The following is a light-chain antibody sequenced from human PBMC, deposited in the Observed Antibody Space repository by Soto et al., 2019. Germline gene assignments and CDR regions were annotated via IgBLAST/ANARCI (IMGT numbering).Light chain of an antibody. V-gene: IGLV2-23*02. CDR1: RSDIGSYNL. Sequence: QSVLTQPASVSVSPGQSITISCTGTRSDIGSYNLVSWYQQHPGKAPKLMIYEATKRPSGVSNRFSGSKSGNTASLTISGLQAEDEDDYSCCLYASRSTFIFGGGTQLTVL. CDR3: CLYASRSTFI. CDR2: EAT. J-gene: IGLJ2*01.